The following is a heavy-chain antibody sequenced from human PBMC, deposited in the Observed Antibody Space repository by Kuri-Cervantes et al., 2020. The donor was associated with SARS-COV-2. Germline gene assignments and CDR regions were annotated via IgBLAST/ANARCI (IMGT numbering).Heavy chain of an antibody. Sequence: LETLSLTCTVSGGSISSYYWSWIRQPPGKGVEWIGSIGNIDYSVITDYNPSLKSRVTISVDTSQNQFSLTLNSVTAADTAMYYCARHRLRVSMLVGANRFDLWGLGILVTVSS. CDR1: GGSISSYY. V-gene: IGHV4-59*08. D-gene: IGHD3-22*01. J-gene: IGHJ5*02. CDR3: ARHRLRVSMLVGANRFDL. CDR2: IDYSVIT.